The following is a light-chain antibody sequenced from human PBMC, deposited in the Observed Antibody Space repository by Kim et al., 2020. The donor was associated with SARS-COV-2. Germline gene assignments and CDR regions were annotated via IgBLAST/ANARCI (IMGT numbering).Light chain of an antibody. CDR1: KLGEKY. J-gene: IGLJ3*02. Sequence: VSPGQTASITCSADKLGEKYVSWYQQKPGQSPMMVIYQDYVRPSGIPERFSGSNSGNTATLTISGTQAMDEADYYCQVWDSTTVVFGGGTQLTVL. CDR3: QVWDSTTVV. V-gene: IGLV3-1*01. CDR2: QDY.